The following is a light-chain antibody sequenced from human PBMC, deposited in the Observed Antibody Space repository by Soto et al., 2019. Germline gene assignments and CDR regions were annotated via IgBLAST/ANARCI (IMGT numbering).Light chain of an antibody. V-gene: IGLV2-14*01. CDR2: EVS. CDR3: SSYTSSGTDV. Sequence: QSVLTQPASVSGSPGQSITISCTGTSSDVGDYNYVSWYQQHPGKAPKLMIHEVSARPSGVSNRFSGSKSGNTASLTISGLQAEDEADYYCSSYTSSGTDVFGTGTKVTVL. J-gene: IGLJ1*01. CDR1: SSDVGDYNY.